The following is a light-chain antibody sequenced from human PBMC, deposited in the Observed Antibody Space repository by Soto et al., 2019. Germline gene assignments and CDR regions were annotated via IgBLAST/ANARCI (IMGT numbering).Light chain of an antibody. V-gene: IGLV3-21*02. CDR3: QVWNNDNSV. Sequence: SYELTQPPSVSVAPGQTARITCGGNNIGSKSVHWYQQKPGQAPVLVVYDGSDRPSRIPERFSGSSSGNTATLGISRVEAGDEADYYWQVWNNDNSVFGTGTKITVL. J-gene: IGLJ1*01. CDR1: NIGSKS. CDR2: DGS.